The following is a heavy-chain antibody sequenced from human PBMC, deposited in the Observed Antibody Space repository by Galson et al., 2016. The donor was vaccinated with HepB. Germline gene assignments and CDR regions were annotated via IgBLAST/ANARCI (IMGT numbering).Heavy chain of an antibody. CDR2: IYYSGTT. CDR1: GGSISPFF. Sequence: SETLSLTCTVSGGSISPFFWSWIRQPPGKGLEWIAYIYYSGTTNYNPSLNSRVTISLDTSKSQFSLNLTSVTAADTALYYCARGLRIQTRAMDYWGQGAQVTVSS. D-gene: IGHD5-18*01. J-gene: IGHJ4*02. CDR3: ARGLRIQTRAMDY. V-gene: IGHV4-59*12.